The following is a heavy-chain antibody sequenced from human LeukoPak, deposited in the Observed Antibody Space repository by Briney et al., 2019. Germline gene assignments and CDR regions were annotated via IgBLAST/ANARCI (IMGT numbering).Heavy chain of an antibody. J-gene: IGHJ6*03. D-gene: IGHD6-13*01. Sequence: SETLSLTCTVSGGSISSGSYYWSWIRQPAGKGLEWIGRIYTSGSTNYNPSLKSRVTISVDTSKNQFSLKLSSVTAADTAVYYCARVGQQLVNPLATDYYYYYMDVWGKGTTVTVSS. V-gene: IGHV4-61*02. CDR3: ARVGQQLVNPLATDYYYYYMDV. CDR2: IYTSGST. CDR1: GGSISSGSYY.